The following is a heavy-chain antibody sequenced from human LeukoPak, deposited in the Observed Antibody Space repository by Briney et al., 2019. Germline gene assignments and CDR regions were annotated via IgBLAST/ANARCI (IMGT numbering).Heavy chain of an antibody. Sequence: GGSLRLSCAASGFTVNSNYMSWVRQAPGKGLQWVSILYSAGNTFYADSVKGRSAISRDDSRNTLYLQMNSLRAEDTAVYYCAKSTGGNYWGQGTLVTVSS. J-gene: IGHJ4*02. CDR3: AKSTGGNY. CDR2: LYSAGNT. D-gene: IGHD4-23*01. CDR1: GFTVNSNY. V-gene: IGHV3-53*01.